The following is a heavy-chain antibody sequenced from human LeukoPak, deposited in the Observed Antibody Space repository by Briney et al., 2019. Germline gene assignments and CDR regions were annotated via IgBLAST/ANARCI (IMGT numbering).Heavy chain of an antibody. V-gene: IGHV5-51*01. J-gene: IGHJ4*02. CDR3: ARQTREYYYDSSGYFDY. CDR2: IYPGDSDT. Sequence: GESLKISCKGSGYSFTSYWIGWVRQMPGKGLEWMGIIYPGDSDTRYSPSFQGQVTISADKSISTAYLQWSSLKASDTAMYYCARQTREYYYDSSGYFDYWGQGTLVTVSS. D-gene: IGHD3-22*01. CDR1: GYSFTSYW.